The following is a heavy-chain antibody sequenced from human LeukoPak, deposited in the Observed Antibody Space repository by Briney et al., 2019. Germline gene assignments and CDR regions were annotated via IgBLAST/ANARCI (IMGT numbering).Heavy chain of an antibody. CDR2: ISYSGST. J-gene: IGHJ4*02. CDR1: GASISSYY. CDR3: ARHPELYFFDY. V-gene: IGHV4-59*08. Sequence: TETLSLTCTVSGASISSYYWSWIRQPPGKGLEWIGYISYSGSTNYNPSLKSRVTISADTSKNQVSLTLSSVTAADTAVYYCARHPELYFFDYWGQGTLVTVSS. D-gene: IGHD3-10*01.